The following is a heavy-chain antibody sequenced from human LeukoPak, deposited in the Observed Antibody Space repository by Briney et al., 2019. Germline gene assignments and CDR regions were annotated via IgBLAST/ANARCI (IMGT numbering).Heavy chain of an antibody. CDR3: AREGLWLSSDTAMVTGDFDY. J-gene: IGHJ4*02. D-gene: IGHD5-18*01. V-gene: IGHV4-39*07. Sequence: SETLSLTCTVSGGSISSSSYYWGWIRQPPGKGLEWIGSIYYSGSTYYNPSLKSRVTISVDTSKNQFSLKLSSVTAADTAGYYCAREGLWLSSDTAMVTGDFDYWGQGTLVTVSS. CDR1: GGSISSSSYY. CDR2: IYYSGST.